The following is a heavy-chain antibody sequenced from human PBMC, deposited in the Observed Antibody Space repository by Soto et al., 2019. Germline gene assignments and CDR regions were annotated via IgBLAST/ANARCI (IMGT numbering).Heavy chain of an antibody. CDR1: GFTFSSYA. CDR2: ISGSGGST. V-gene: IGHV3-23*01. Sequence: PGGSLRLSCAASGFTFSSYAMSWVRQAPGKGLEWVSAISGSGGSTYYADSVKGRFTISRDNSKNTLYLQRNSLRAEDTAVYYCAKGGGGGGRASGSYYYYGMDVWGQGTTVTVSS. D-gene: IGHD2-15*01. J-gene: IGHJ6*02. CDR3: AKGGGGGGRASGSYYYYGMDV.